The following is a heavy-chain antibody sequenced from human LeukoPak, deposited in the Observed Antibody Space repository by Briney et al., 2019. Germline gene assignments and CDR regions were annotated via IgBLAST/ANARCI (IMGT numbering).Heavy chain of an antibody. CDR3: ARGGDELLWY. V-gene: IGHV5-10-1*01. CDR2: IDPSDSYT. J-gene: IGHJ4*02. D-gene: IGHD2-15*01. CDR1: GYSFTNYW. Sequence: GESLKISCKGSGYSFTNYWISWVRQMPGKGLEWMGRIDPSDSYTNYSPSFQGHVTISADKSISTAYLQWSSLKASDTAMYYCARGGDELLWYWGQGTLVPVSS.